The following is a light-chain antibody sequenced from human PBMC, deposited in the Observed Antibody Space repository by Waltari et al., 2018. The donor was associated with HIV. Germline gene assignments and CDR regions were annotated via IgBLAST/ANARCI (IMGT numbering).Light chain of an antibody. V-gene: IGLV2-23*01. CDR2: EDN. Sequence: QSALTQPASVSGSPGQSITISCTGTSSDVGSYNVVSWYQQHPGKAPKLMIYEDNKRPSGVFKLFSGSKSGNTASLTISGLQAEDEADYYCCSYTGSTTWVFGGGTKLTVL. CDR1: SSDVGSYNV. J-gene: IGLJ3*02. CDR3: CSYTGSTTWV.